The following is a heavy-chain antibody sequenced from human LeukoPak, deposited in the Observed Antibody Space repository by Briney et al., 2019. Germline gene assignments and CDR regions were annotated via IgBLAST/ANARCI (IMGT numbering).Heavy chain of an antibody. Sequence: PGGSLRLSCAASGFIFNSYEMNWVRQAPGLGLEWVSYISTSGRTIHYADSVKGRFTISRDNSKNTLYLQMNSLRAEDTAVYYCARDRVEGLLWFGEPRGYGMDVWGQGTTVTVSS. CDR1: GFIFNSYE. J-gene: IGHJ6*02. CDR2: ISTSGRTI. CDR3: ARDRVEGLLWFGEPRGYGMDV. V-gene: IGHV3-48*01. D-gene: IGHD3-10*01.